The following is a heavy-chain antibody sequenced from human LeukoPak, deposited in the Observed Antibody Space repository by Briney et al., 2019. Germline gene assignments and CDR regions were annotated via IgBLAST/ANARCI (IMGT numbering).Heavy chain of an antibody. D-gene: IGHD3-22*01. CDR1: GFTFSSYG. CDR2: ISGSGGST. Sequence: GALSLSFAASGFTFSSYGMSWVRPAPGKGLEWGSAISGSGGSTYYADSGKGRFTISRDNSKNTLYLQMNSLRAEDTAVYYCAKDLFVVVAPAFDYWGQGTLVTVSS. J-gene: IGHJ4*02. CDR3: AKDLFVVVAPAFDY. V-gene: IGHV3-23*01.